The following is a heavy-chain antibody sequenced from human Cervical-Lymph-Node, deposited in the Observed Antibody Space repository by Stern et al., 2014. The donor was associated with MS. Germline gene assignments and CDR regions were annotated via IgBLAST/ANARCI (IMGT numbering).Heavy chain of an antibody. V-gene: IGHV1-24*01. Sequence: QVQLVQSGAEVKKPGASVKVSCKVSGYSLTDLSMHWVRQPPGKGLEWMGGFDPDDTETIYAQQFQGSLTMTEDTSADTAYMELSSLRSEDTAVYYCVRYGDYVDAFDMWGQGTMVTVSS. J-gene: IGHJ3*02. CDR1: GYSLTDLS. CDR3: VRYGDYVDAFDM. D-gene: IGHD4-17*01. CDR2: FDPDDTET.